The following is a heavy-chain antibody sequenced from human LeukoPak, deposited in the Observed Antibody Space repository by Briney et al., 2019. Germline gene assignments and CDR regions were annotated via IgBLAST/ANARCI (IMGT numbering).Heavy chain of an antibody. J-gene: IGHJ5*02. V-gene: IGHV3-21*01. Sequence: GGSLILSCAASGFTFSSYSMNWLRQAPGKGLEWVSSITSSSTFINYADSVKGRFTISRDNAKNSVFLQMNSLRVEDTAVYYCARYTTGDNWFDPWGQGTLVTVSS. D-gene: IGHD2-21*01. CDR1: GFTFSSYS. CDR3: ARYTTGDNWFDP. CDR2: ITSSSTFI.